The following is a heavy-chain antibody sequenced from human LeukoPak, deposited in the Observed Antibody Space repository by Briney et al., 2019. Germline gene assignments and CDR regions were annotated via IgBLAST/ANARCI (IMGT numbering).Heavy chain of an antibody. CDR2: IWYDGSNK. V-gene: IGHV3-30*19. Sequence: PGRSLRLSCAASGFTFSSYGMHWVRQAPGKGLEWVAVIWYDGSNKYYADSVKGRFTISRDNSKNTLYLQMNSLRAEDTAVYYCARDHLAVAGTYYFDYWGQGTLVTVSS. CDR1: GFTFSSYG. J-gene: IGHJ4*02. D-gene: IGHD6-19*01. CDR3: ARDHLAVAGTYYFDY.